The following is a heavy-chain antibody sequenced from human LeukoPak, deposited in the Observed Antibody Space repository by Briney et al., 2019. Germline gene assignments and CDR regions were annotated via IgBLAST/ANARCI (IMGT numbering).Heavy chain of an antibody. CDR2: IIPIFGTA. V-gene: IGHV1-69*05. CDR3: ARDVTPGDCSSTSCQPFDY. D-gene: IGHD2-2*01. Sequence: SVKVSCKASGGTFSSYAISWVRQAPGQGLEWMGGIIPIFGTANYAQKFQGRVTMTRDTSTSTVYMELSSLRSEDTAVYYCARDVTPGDCSSTSCQPFDYWGQGTLVTVSS. CDR1: GGTFSSYA. J-gene: IGHJ4*02.